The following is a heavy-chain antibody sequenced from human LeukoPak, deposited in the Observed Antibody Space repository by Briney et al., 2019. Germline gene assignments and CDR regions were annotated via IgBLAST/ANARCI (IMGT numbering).Heavy chain of an antibody. CDR1: GFTFDDYA. J-gene: IGHJ6*02. CDR3: AKDMRDRITMVRGAPYYYGMDV. CDR2: ISWNSGSI. D-gene: IGHD3-10*01. V-gene: IGHV3-9*01. Sequence: GRSLRLSCAAPGFTFDDYAMHWVRQAPGKGLEWVSGISWNSGSIGYADSVKGRFTISRDNAKNSLYLQMNSLRAEDTALYYCAKDMRDRITMVRGAPYYYGMDVWGQGTTVTVSS.